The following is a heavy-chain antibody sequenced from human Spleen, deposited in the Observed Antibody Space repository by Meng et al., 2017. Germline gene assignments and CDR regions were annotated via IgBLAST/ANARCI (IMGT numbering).Heavy chain of an antibody. CDR2: IYHSGTT. Sequence: QVRLQESGPGLGKPSGTLSLTCAVSGGSISISNWWSWVRQPPGKGLEWIGDIYHSGTTNYNPSLKSRVTISVDKSKNQFSLKLTSVTVADTAVYYCASSLLISGGSGSYLYWGQGTLVTVSS. J-gene: IGHJ4*02. V-gene: IGHV4-4*02. CDR1: GGSISISNW. CDR3: ASSLLISGGSGSYLY. D-gene: IGHD3-10*01.